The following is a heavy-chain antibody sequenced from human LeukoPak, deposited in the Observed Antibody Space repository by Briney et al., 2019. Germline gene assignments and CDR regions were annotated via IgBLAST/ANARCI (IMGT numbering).Heavy chain of an antibody. V-gene: IGHV4-4*07. CDR2: IYTSGST. CDR3: ARDLKGVGSSWEI. D-gene: IGHD6-13*01. CDR1: GGSISGYY. J-gene: IGHJ4*02. Sequence: SETLSLTCAVSGGSISGYYWSWIRQPAGKGLEWIGRIYTSGSTNYNPSLKSRVTMSVDTSKNQFSLKLRSVTAADTAVYYCARDLKGVGSSWEIWGQGTLVTVSS.